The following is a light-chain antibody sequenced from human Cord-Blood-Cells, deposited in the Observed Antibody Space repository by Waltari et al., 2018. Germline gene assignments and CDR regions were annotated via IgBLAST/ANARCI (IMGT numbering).Light chain of an antibody. J-gene: IGLJ2*01. CDR3: CSYAGSYTL. Sequence: QSALTPPRSVSGSPGQSVTISCTGTSSDVGGYHSVAWYQQHPGKATKLMIYDVSKRPSGVPDRFSGSKSGNTASLTISGLQAEDEADYYCCSYAGSYTLFGGGTKLTVL. CDR2: DVS. V-gene: IGLV2-11*01. CDR1: SSDVGGYHS.